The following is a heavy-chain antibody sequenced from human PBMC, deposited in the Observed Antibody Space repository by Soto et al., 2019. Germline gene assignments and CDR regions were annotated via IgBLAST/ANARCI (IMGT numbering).Heavy chain of an antibody. D-gene: IGHD2-21*02. J-gene: IGHJ5*01. Sequence: QVQLVQSGAEVRKPGSSLRVSCKSSGATFSTTGISWVRQAPGQGLEWMGGIIPLFGTPKYARKFQGRVSITAEESTNSVDMELNSLGPDDAAVYYCARASPVICGGDPCYRLDSSFDSWGQGSLVIVSS. CDR3: ARASPVICGGDPCYRLDSSFDS. CDR1: GATFSTTG. V-gene: IGHV1-69*01. CDR2: IIPLFGTP.